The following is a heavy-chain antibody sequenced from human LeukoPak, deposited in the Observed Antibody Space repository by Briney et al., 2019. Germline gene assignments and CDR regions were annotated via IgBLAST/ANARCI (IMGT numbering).Heavy chain of an antibody. D-gene: IGHD3-10*01. CDR1: GFIFSHFW. V-gene: IGHV3-7*05. CDR3: AKDSEWFGELSYYFDY. Sequence: PGGSLRLSCKMSGFIFSHFWMSWVRQAPGKGLEWLANINKDGSESYYVDFVKGRFTVSRDNSKNSLYLQMNSLRTEDTALYYCAKDSEWFGELSYYFDYWGQGTLVTVSS. CDR2: INKDGSES. J-gene: IGHJ4*02.